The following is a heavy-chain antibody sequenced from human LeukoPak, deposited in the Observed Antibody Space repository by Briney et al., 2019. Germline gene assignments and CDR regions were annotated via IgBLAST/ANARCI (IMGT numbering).Heavy chain of an antibody. V-gene: IGHV3-48*01. D-gene: IGHD3-16*01. CDR1: GFTFSSYS. CDR3: ARPFGEHAFDI. J-gene: IGHJ3*02. CDR2: ISSSSSTI. Sequence: PGGSLRLSCAASGFTFSSYSMNSVRQAPGKGLEWVSYISSSSSTIYYADSVKGRFTISRDNAKNSLYLQMNSLRAEDTAVYYCARPFGEHAFDIWGQGTMVTVSS.